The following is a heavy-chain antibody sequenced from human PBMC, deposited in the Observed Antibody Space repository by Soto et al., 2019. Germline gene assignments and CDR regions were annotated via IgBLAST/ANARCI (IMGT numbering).Heavy chain of an antibody. Sequence: GGSLRLSCAASGFTFSSYWMHWVRQAPGKGLVWVSRINSDGSSTSYADSVKGRFTISRDNAKNTLHLQMNSLRAEDTAVYYCASGDSGWFPTDAFDIWGQGTMVTVSS. V-gene: IGHV3-74*01. D-gene: IGHD6-19*01. CDR3: ASGDSGWFPTDAFDI. CDR2: INSDGSST. CDR1: GFTFSSYW. J-gene: IGHJ3*02.